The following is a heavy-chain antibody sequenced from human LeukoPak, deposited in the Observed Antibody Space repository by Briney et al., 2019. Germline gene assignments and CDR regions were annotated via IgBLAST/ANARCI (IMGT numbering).Heavy chain of an antibody. Sequence: SVKVSCKASGGTFSSYAISWVRQAPGQGLEWMGGIIPIFGTASYAQKFQGRVTMTRDTSTSTVYMELSSLRSEDTAVYYCARGVRYFDWLYFDYWGQGTLVTVSS. CDR3: ARGVRYFDWLYFDY. V-gene: IGHV1-69*05. CDR1: GGTFSSYA. D-gene: IGHD3-9*01. CDR2: IIPIFGTA. J-gene: IGHJ4*02.